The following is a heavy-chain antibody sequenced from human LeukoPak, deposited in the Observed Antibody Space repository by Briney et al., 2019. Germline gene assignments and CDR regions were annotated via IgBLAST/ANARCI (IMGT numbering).Heavy chain of an antibody. CDR2: IYYSGST. CDR3: ARIGYAAFDI. J-gene: IGHJ3*02. V-gene: IGHV4-39*01. D-gene: IGHD5-12*01. Sequence: SETLSLTCTVSGGSISSSSYYWGWIRQPPGKGLEWIGSIYYSGSTYYNPSLKSRVTTSVDTSKNQFSLKLSSVTAADTAVYYCARIGYAAFDIWGQGTMVTVSS. CDR1: GGSISSSSYY.